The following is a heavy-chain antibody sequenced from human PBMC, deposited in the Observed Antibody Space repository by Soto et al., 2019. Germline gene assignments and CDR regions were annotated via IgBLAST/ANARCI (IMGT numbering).Heavy chain of an antibody. D-gene: IGHD2-15*01. Sequence: SETLSLTCAVSSGSISSSNWWSWVRQPPGKGLEWIGEIYHSGSTNYNPSLKSRVTISVDKSKNQFSLKLSSVTAADTAVYYCARGYCSGGSCHSFDYWGQGTLVTVSS. V-gene: IGHV4-4*02. J-gene: IGHJ4*02. CDR1: SGSISSSNW. CDR3: ARGYCSGGSCHSFDY. CDR2: IYHSGST.